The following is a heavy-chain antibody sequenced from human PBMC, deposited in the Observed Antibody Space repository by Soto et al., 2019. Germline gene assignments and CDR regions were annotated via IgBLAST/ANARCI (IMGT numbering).Heavy chain of an antibody. CDR2: MNPNSGNT. Sequence: VSVKVSCKASGYTFTSYDINWVRQATGQGLEWMGWMNPNSGNTGYAQKFQGRVTMTTDTSTSTAYMELRSLRSDDTAVYYCARAKEYCSGGSCYRYWFDPWGQGTLVTVSS. D-gene: IGHD2-15*01. J-gene: IGHJ5*02. CDR3: ARAKEYCSGGSCYRYWFDP. CDR1: GYTFTSYD. V-gene: IGHV1-8*01.